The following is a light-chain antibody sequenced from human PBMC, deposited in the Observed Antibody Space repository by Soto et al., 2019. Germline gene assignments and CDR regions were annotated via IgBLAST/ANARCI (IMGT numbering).Light chain of an antibody. Sequence: DTQMTQSPPTLSASVGDRVTITCRASQSISDWLAWYQQKPGKAPKLLIYKASRLQSGVPSRFSGSGSGTEFTLTISGLQAEDFATYYCQHYNDYPWTFGQGTKVEI. CDR1: QSISDW. CDR2: KAS. J-gene: IGKJ1*01. V-gene: IGKV1-5*03. CDR3: QHYNDYPWT.